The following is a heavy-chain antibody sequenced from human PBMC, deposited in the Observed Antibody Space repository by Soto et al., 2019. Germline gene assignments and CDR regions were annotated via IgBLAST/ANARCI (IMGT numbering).Heavy chain of an antibody. Sequence: LCLTCTVSGDSISSYYWSWIRQPPGKGLEWIGYIYYSGSTNYNPSLKSRVTISVDTSKNQFSLKLSSVTAADTAVYYCARGGWMAINLVYCDYWGQGTMGTVSS. CDR1: GDSISSYY. J-gene: IGHJ4*02. CDR3: ARGGWMAINLVYCDY. V-gene: IGHV4-59*01. D-gene: IGHD6-19*01. CDR2: IYYSGST.